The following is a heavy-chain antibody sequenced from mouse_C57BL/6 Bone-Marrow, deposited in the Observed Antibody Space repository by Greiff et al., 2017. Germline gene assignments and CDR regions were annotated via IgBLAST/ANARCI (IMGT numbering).Heavy chain of an antibody. CDR2: ISDGGSYT. V-gene: IGHV5-4*01. D-gene: IGHD1-1*01. Sequence: EVMLVESGGGLVKPGGSLKLSCAASGFTFSSYAMSWVRQTPEKRLEWVATISDGGSYTYYPDNVKGRFTISRDNAKNNLYLQMSHLKSEDTAMYYCARDGSRGYYAMDYWGQGTSVTVSS. J-gene: IGHJ4*01. CDR3: ARDGSRGYYAMDY. CDR1: GFTFSSYA.